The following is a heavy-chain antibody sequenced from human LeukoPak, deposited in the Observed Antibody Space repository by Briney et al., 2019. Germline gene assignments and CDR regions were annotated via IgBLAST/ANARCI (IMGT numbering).Heavy chain of an antibody. J-gene: IGHJ6*02. CDR3: ARGRRTVTTLSYYYYYYGMDV. D-gene: IGHD4-17*01. CDR1: GGSFSGYY. CDR2: INHSGST. Sequence: PSETLSLTCAVYGGSFSGYYWSWIRQPPGKGLEWIGEINHSGSTNYNPSLKSRVTISVDTSKNRFSLKLSSVTAADTAVYYCARGRRTVTTLSYYYYYYGMDVWGQGTTVTVSS. V-gene: IGHV4-34*01.